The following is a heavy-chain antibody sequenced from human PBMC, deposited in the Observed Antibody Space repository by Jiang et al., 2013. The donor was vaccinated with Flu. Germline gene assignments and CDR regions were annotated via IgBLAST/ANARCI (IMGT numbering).Heavy chain of an antibody. D-gene: IGHD3-22*01. CDR1: GFTFSSYA. CDR3: ARAGTYYYDSSGSTQHAFDI. J-gene: IGHJ3*02. CDR2: YHMMESNK. Sequence: GFTFSSYAMHWVARXQARGWSGWQLYHMMESNKYYADSVKGRFTISRDNSKNTLYLQMNSLRAEDTAVYYCARAGTYYYDSSGSTQHAFDIWGQGTMVTVSS. V-gene: IGHV3-30-3*01.